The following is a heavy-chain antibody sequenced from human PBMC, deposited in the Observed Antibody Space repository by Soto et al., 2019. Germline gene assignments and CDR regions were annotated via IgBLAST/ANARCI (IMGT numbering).Heavy chain of an antibody. J-gene: IGHJ4*02. CDR3: ARHTQQLVRTLTFDY. Sequence: SEPLSLTFTVPAVSVGSSIYYWGCLRQPPGKGLEWIGSIYYSGSTYYNPSLKSRVTISVDTSKNQFSLKLSSVTAADTAVYYCARHTQQLVRTLTFDYWGQGTLVTVSS. D-gene: IGHD6-6*01. CDR2: IYYSGST. V-gene: IGHV4-39*01. CDR1: AVSVGSSIYY.